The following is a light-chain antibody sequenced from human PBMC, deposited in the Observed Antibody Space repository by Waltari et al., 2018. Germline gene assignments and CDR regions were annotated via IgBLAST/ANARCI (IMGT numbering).Light chain of an antibody. CDR2: STS. CDR3: LLYHRDAQLWV. J-gene: IGLJ3*02. V-gene: IGLV7-43*01. CDR1: TGAVPSGYF. Sequence: QTVVTQEPSLTVSPGGTVTLTCASSTGAVPSGYFPIWFQQKPGQAPRPLIYSTSNKHSWTPARFSGSLLGDKAALTLSAVQPEDEAEYYCLLYHRDAQLWVFGGGTTLTVL.